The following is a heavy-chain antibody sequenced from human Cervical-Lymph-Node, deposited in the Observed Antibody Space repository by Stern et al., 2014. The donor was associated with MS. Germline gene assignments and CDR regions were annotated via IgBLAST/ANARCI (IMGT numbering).Heavy chain of an antibody. J-gene: IGHJ4*02. CDR3: ARDTNWRYFDY. CDR1: GYRFTTHG. Sequence: QLVEFGNEGRKPGASVKVSCNASGYRFTTHGINWVRQAPGHGPEGLGRINTDSGKTDYAEKLQGRVTMTTATSTKTAYMEMRSLRSDDTAVYYCARDTNWRYFDYWGQGTLVTVSS. D-gene: IGHD2-8*01. V-gene: IGHV1-18*04. CDR2: INTDSGKT.